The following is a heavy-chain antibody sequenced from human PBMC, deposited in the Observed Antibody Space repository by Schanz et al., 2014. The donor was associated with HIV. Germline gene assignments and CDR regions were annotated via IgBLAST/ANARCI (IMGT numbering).Heavy chain of an antibody. J-gene: IGHJ4*02. CDR2: TSYDGTKK. CDR3: ARDLHDYGDARTDY. CDR1: GFNFNSYG. V-gene: IGHV3-30*03. Sequence: QVQLVESGGGVVQPGRSLRLSCVASGFNFNSYGMHWVRQAPGKGLEWVAVTSYDGTKKHYADSVKGRFTISRDNTKNALYLQMSRLGAEDTAVYYCARDLHDYGDARTDYWGQGILVTVSS. D-gene: IGHD4-17*01.